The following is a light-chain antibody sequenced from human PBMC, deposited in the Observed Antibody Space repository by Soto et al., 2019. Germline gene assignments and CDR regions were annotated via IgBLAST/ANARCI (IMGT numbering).Light chain of an antibody. CDR1: SSDVGGYNY. CDR2: DIS. Sequence: SVLTQPASVSGSPGQSITISCTGTSSDVGGYNYVSWYQQHPDKAPKLMIYDISNRPLGVSSRFSGSKSANTASLTISGLQPEDEADYYCTSYTSSSTSVAFGGGTKLTVL. CDR3: TSYTSSSTSVA. V-gene: IGLV2-14*03. J-gene: IGLJ2*01.